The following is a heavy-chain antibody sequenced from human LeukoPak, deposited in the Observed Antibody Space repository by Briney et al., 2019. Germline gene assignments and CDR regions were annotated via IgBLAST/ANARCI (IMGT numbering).Heavy chain of an antibody. Sequence: GGSLRLSCAVSGFTFSSYSMNWVRQAPGKGLEWVSSISSSSSCIYYADSVKGRFTISRDNAKNSLYLQMNSLRAEDTAVYYCATYCSSISCYIPDYWGQGTLVTVSS. CDR2: ISSSSSCI. D-gene: IGHD2-2*02. CDR1: GFTFSSYS. J-gene: IGHJ4*02. V-gene: IGHV3-21*01. CDR3: ATYCSSISCYIPDY.